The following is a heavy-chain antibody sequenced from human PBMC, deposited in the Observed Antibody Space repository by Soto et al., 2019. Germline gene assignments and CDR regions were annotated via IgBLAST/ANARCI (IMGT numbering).Heavy chain of an antibody. Sequence: EVQLLQSGGGLVQPGGSLRLSCAASGFTFSSYAMSWVRQAPGKWLEWVSAISGSGGNTYYADSVKGRFTISRDNSKNTLYLQMNSLRAEDTAAYYCAKGEGDGYKDFDYWDQGTLVTVSS. D-gene: IGHD5-12*01. J-gene: IGHJ4*02. V-gene: IGHV3-23*01. CDR3: AKGEGDGYKDFDY. CDR1: GFTFSSYA. CDR2: ISGSGGNT.